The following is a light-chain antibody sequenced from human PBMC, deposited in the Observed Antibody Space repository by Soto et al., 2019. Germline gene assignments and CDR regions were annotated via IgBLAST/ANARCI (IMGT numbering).Light chain of an antibody. V-gene: IGLV1-44*01. Sequence: QSVLTQPPSASGPPGQRVTISCSGRASNIGSNFVSWYQVVPGTAPNLLIYTNSHRPSGVPDRFSGSRSGTSASLDISGLQSDDEADYFCATWDDNVKGPVFGGGTKVTVL. J-gene: IGLJ2*01. CDR1: ASNIGSNF. CDR3: ATWDDNVKGPV. CDR2: TNS.